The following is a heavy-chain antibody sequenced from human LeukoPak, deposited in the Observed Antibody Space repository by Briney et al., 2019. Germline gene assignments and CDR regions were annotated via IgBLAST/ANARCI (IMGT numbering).Heavy chain of an antibody. J-gene: IGHJ4*02. Sequence: GGSLRLSCAASGFTFSSYAMHWVRQAPGKGLEWVAVIADDGKDKHYVESVKGRFTITRDNSKNTLYLQMNSLRVEDTAVYYSARDRHIAAAGYYFDYRGPGTLVTVSS. V-gene: IGHV3-30*04. CDR2: IADDGKDK. CDR1: GFTFSSYA. CDR3: ARDRHIAAAGYYFDY. D-gene: IGHD6-25*01.